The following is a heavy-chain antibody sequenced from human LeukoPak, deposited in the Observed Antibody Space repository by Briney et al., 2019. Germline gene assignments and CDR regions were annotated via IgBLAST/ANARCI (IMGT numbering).Heavy chain of an antibody. CDR2: INPNSGGT. J-gene: IGHJ6*03. Sequence: ASVKVSCKASGYTFTGYYMHCVRQAPGQGLEWMGWINPNSGGTNYAQKFQGRVTMTRDTSISTAYMELSRLRSDDTAVYYCSSTSSTSYYYYYMDVWGKGTTVTVSS. CDR3: SSTSSTSYYYYYMDV. D-gene: IGHD2-2*01. CDR1: GYTFTGYY. V-gene: IGHV1-2*02.